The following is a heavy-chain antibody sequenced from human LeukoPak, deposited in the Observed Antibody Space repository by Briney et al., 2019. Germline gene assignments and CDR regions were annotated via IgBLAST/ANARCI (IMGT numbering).Heavy chain of an antibody. D-gene: IGHD7-27*01. CDR3: ARRTGESDY. V-gene: IGHV3-7*01. Sequence: PGGSLRLSSAASGFTSSRHWMSWDRQAQGKGLEWVANITQGGSEKYYLDSVKGRLIVSRDNAETSLYLQMNSMRAEDTAVYYCARRTGESDYWGQGTLVTVSS. CDR2: ITQGGSEK. CDR1: GFTSSRHW. J-gene: IGHJ4*02.